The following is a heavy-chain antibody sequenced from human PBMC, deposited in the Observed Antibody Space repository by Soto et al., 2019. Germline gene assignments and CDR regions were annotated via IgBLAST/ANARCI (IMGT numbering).Heavy chain of an antibody. J-gene: IGHJ4*02. V-gene: IGHV1-58*01. CDR1: GFTFTSSA. CDR3: ATASYCGGDCSVDY. Sequence: SVKVSCKASGFTFTSSAVQWVRQARGQRLEWIGWIVVGSGNTNYAQKFQERVTITRDMYTSTAYMELSSLRSEDTAVYYCATASYCGGDCSVDYWGQGTLVTVSS. D-gene: IGHD2-21*02. CDR2: IVVGSGNT.